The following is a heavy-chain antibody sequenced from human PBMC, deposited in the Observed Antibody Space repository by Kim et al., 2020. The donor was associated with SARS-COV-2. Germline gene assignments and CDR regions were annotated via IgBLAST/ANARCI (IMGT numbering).Heavy chain of an antibody. D-gene: IGHD2-21*01. V-gene: IGHV3-21*01. CDR1: GFTFSSYS. Sequence: GGSLRLSCAASGFTFSSYSMNWVRQAPGKGLEWVSSISSSSSYIYYADSVKGRFTISRDNAKNSLYLQMNSLRAEDTAVYYCARDTGGGGGYWYFDLWGRGTLVTVSS. CDR2: ISSSSSYI. CDR3: ARDTGGGGGYWYFDL. J-gene: IGHJ2*01.